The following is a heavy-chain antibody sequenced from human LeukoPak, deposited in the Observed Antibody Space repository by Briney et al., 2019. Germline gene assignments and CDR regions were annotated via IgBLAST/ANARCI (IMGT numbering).Heavy chain of an antibody. D-gene: IGHD3-22*01. CDR2: INHSGST. V-gene: IGHV4-39*07. J-gene: IGHJ4*02. Sequence: SETLSLTCTVSGGSISSGDYYWSWIRQPPGKGLEWIGEINHSGSTNYNPSLKSRVTISVDTSKNQFSLKLSSVTAADTAVYYCARMGYYYDSSDYWGQGTLVTVSS. CDR1: GGSISSGDYY. CDR3: ARMGYYYDSSDY.